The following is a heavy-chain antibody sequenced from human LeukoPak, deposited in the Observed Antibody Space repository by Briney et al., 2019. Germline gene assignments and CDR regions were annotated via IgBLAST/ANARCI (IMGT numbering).Heavy chain of an antibody. CDR1: GGSFSGYY. V-gene: IGHV4-34*01. CDR3: ARLTIFGVISPDY. CDR2: INHSGST. J-gene: IGHJ4*02. Sequence: PSETLSLTCAVYGGSFSGYYWSWIRQPPGKGLEWIGEINHSGSTNYNPSLKSRVTISVDTSKNQFSLKLSSVTAADTAVYYCARLTIFGVISPDYWGQGALVTVSS. D-gene: IGHD3-3*01.